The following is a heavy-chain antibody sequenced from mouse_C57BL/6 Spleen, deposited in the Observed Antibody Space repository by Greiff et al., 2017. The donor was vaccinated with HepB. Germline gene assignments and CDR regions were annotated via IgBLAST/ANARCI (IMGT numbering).Heavy chain of an antibody. CDR3: TSNWYFDV. V-gene: IGHV14-4*01. J-gene: IGHJ1*03. CDR2: IDPENGDT. CDR1: GFNIKDDY. Sequence: VQLQQSGAELVRPGASVKLSCTASGFNIKDDYMHWVKQRPEQGLECIGWIDPENGDTEYASKFQGKATITADSSSNTAYLQLSSPTSEGTAVYFGTSNWYFDVWGTGTTVTVSS.